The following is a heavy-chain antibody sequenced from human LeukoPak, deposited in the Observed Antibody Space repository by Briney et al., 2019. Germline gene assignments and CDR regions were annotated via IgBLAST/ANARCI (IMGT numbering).Heavy chain of an antibody. CDR1: GGSISSYY. D-gene: IGHD3-22*01. CDR2: IYYSGST. Sequence: SETLSLTCTVSGGSISSYYWSWIRQPPGKGLEWIGSIYYSGSTYYNPSLKSRVTISVDTSKNQFSLKLSSVTAADTAVYYCARKTYYYDSSGPYGWFDPWGQGTLVTVSS. V-gene: IGHV4-59*12. CDR3: ARKTYYYDSSGPYGWFDP. J-gene: IGHJ5*02.